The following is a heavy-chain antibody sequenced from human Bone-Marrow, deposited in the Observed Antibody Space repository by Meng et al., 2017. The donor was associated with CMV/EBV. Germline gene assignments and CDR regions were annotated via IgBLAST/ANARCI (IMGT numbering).Heavy chain of an antibody. CDR1: GFTFSSYS. CDR3: ARVGNGGSRPTVGVYYYYGMYV. Sequence: GESLKISCAASGFTFSSYSMNWVRQAPGKGLEWVSSISSSSSYIYYADSVKGRFTISRDNAKNSLYLQMNSLRAEDTAVYYCARVGNGGSRPTVGVYYYYGMYVWGQGTTVAVSS. J-gene: IGHJ6*02. D-gene: IGHD4-23*01. V-gene: IGHV3-21*01. CDR2: ISSSSSYI.